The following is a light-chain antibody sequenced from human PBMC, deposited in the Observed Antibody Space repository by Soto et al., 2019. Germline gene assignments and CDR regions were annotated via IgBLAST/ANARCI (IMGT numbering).Light chain of an antibody. CDR3: QKYNKAPWI. V-gene: IGKV1-27*01. Sequence: DIQVTQSPPSLSASVGDRVTITCRASRDIDNSLAWYQQVPCKAPKLLIYAASTLQSGVPSRFRGSGSGTSFILNITSLQPEDVATYYCQKYNKAPWIFGQRTKVEV. CDR1: RDIDNS. CDR2: AAS. J-gene: IGKJ1*01.